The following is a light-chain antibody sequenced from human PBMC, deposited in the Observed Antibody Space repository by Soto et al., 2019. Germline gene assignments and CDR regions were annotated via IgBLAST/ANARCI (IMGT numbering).Light chain of an antibody. Sequence: EIVLTQSPATLSLSQGERATLSCRASQSVSSNLAWYQQKPGQAPRLLIYGASTRATGIPARFSGTGSETDFTLTISGLQSEDSAVYFCPQYNNWPFSFGQGTRLEIK. J-gene: IGKJ5*01. V-gene: IGKV3-15*01. CDR1: QSVSSN. CDR2: GAS. CDR3: PQYNNWPFS.